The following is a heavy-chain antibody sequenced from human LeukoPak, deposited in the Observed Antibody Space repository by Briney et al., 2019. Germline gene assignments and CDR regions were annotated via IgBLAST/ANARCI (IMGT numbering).Heavy chain of an antibody. D-gene: IGHD3-22*01. CDR2: ISRSASTI. V-gene: IGHV3-48*03. CDR1: GFTFSSYE. CDR3: ARGYDSGSYYVY. J-gene: IGHJ4*02. Sequence: GGSLRLSCAASGFTFSSYEMNWVRQAPGKGLEWVSYISRSASTIYYADSVKGRFTISRDNAKNSLYLQMNSLGAEDTAVYYCARGYDSGSYYVYWGQGTLVTVSS.